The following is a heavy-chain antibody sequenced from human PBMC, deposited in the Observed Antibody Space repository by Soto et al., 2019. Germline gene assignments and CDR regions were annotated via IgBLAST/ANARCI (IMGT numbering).Heavy chain of an antibody. CDR3: VKDTVVVINGGDFDY. CDR2: ISGDAGRT. CDR1: GFTYVKYA. D-gene: IGHD3-22*01. J-gene: IGHJ4*02. V-gene: IGHV3-23*01. Sequence: EVQLLESWGALVQPGGSLRLSCEASGFTYVKYAMSWVRQAPGKGLEWVSGISGDAGRTFYADSVKGRFTIYRDNSKNSVYLQMNSLRVEDTAVYYCVKDTVVVINGGDFDYWGQGTLVTVSS.